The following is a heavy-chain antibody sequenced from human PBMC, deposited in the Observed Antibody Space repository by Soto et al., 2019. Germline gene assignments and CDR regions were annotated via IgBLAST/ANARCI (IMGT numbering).Heavy chain of an antibody. Sequence: ASVKVSCKASGYTFTSYGISWVRQAPGQGLEWMGWISAYNGNTNYAQKLQGRVTMTTDTSTSTAYMELRSLRSDDTAVYYCARDRYYDSSGYHTGDYWGQGTLVTVS. CDR3: ARDRYYDSSGYHTGDY. D-gene: IGHD3-22*01. CDR2: ISAYNGNT. J-gene: IGHJ4*02. V-gene: IGHV1-18*01. CDR1: GYTFTSYG.